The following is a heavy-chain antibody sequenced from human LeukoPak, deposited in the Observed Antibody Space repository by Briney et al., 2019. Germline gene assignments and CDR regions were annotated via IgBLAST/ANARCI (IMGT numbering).Heavy chain of an antibody. CDR3: ARLPGGQYYYYYMDV. V-gene: IGHV4-59*12. J-gene: IGHJ6*03. D-gene: IGHD3-10*01. Sequence: PSETLSLTCTVSGGSISSYYWSWIRQPPGKGLEWIGYIYYSGSTNYNPSLKSRVTISVDTPKNQFSLKLSSVTAADTAVYYCARLPGGQYYYYYMDVWGKGTTVTVSS. CDR2: IYYSGST. CDR1: GGSISSYY.